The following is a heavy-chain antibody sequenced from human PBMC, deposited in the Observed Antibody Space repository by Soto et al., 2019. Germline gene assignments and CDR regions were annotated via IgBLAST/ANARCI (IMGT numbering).Heavy chain of an antibody. CDR1: GDSISDTIYY. Sequence: PSETLSLTCRVSGDSISDTIYYWGWIRQPPGKGLEWIGSIHYSGSTHFHPSLKSRVTISVDTSKNEFSLRLSSVTAADTAVYYCARNMKAVADALAYWGQGIPVTVSS. D-gene: IGHD6-19*01. J-gene: IGHJ4*02. CDR2: IHYSGST. V-gene: IGHV4-39*01. CDR3: ARNMKAVADALAY.